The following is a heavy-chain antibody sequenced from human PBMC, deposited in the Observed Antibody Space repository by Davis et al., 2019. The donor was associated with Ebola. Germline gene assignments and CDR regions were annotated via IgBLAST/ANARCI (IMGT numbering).Heavy chain of an antibody. V-gene: IGHV1-8*01. J-gene: IGHJ5*02. CDR3: ARFSTKYSSSSHWFDP. Sequence: ASVKVSCKASGYTFTSYDINWVRQATGQGLEWMGWMNPNSGNTGYAQKFQGRVTMTRNTSISTAYMELSSLRSEDTAVYYCARFSTKYSSSSHWFDPWGQETLVTVSS. CDR2: MNPNSGNT. CDR1: GYTFTSYD. D-gene: IGHD6-6*01.